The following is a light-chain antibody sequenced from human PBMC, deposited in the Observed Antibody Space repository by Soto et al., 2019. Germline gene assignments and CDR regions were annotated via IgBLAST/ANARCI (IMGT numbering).Light chain of an antibody. CDR3: CSYTSSSTHV. CDR2: DVN. V-gene: IGLV2-14*03. CDR1: SSDVGGYNF. J-gene: IGLJ1*01. Sequence: QSALTQHASVSGSPGQSITISCTGTSSDVGGYNFVSWYQQHPGKVPKLMIFDVNRRPSGVSDRFSGSKSGNTASLTISGLQAEDEGDYYCCSYTSSSTHVFGSGTKLTVL.